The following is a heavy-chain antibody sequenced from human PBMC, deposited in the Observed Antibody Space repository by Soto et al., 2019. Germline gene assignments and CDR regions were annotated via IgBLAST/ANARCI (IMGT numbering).Heavy chain of an antibody. CDR1: GYTFTSYY. V-gene: IGHV1-69*01. D-gene: IGHD3-22*01. CDR2: IIPMFGTA. J-gene: IGHJ4*02. Sequence: QVQLVQSGAEVKKPGASVKVSCKASGYTFTSYYMHWVRQAPGQGLEWMGGIIPMFGTANYAQKFKDRGTITADESTSTVYMELSSLRSEDTAIYYCARGWGYDSSDYYYAYWGQGTLVIVSS. CDR3: ARGWGYDSSDYYYAY.